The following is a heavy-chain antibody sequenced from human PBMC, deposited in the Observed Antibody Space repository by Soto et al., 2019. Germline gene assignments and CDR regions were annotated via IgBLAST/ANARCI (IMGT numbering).Heavy chain of an antibody. D-gene: IGHD2-2*01. CDR3: ATSRPVIVVVPAVKYYYYYGRDV. J-gene: IGHJ6*04. CDR2: IIPIFGTA. Sequence: ASVKVSCKASGGTFSSYAISWVRQAPGQGLEWMGGIIPIFGTANYAQKFQGRVTITADKSTSTAYMELSSLRSEDTAVYYCATSRPVIVVVPAVKYYYYYGRDVWGKGTTAAVSS. V-gene: IGHV1-69*06. CDR1: GGTFSSYA.